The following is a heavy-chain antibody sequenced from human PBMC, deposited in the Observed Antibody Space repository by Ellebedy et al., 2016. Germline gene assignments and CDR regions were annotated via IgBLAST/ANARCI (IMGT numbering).Heavy chain of an antibody. V-gene: IGHV3-21*03. CDR2: ISSSSDYI. Sequence: GGSLRLXXVASGFSFISYSMNWVRQAPGKGLEWVSSISSSSDYIYYADSVKGRFTISRDNAQNSLYLQMNSLESEDTAVYYCGIMPWGFDFWRSRNGDTFDLWGQGTMVTVSS. CDR1: GFSFISYS. CDR3: GIMPWGFDFWRSRNGDTFDL. J-gene: IGHJ3*01. D-gene: IGHD3-3*01.